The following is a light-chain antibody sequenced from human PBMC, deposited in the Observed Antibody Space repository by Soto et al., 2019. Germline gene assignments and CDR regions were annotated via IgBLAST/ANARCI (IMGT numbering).Light chain of an antibody. CDR1: QSVSSNY. Sequence: EIVLTQSPCSLSLSPGERVPLSCRASQSVSSNYLAWYQQKPGQPPRLLIYDASSRATGAPDRFSGSGSGTDFTLTISSLQPEDFATYFCLQYHTYPLTFGPGTKVDIK. CDR3: LQYHTYPLT. J-gene: IGKJ3*01. CDR2: DAS. V-gene: IGKV3-20*01.